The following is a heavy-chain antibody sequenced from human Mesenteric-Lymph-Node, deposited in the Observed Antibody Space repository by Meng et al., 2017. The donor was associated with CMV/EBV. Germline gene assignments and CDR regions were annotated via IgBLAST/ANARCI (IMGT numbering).Heavy chain of an antibody. CDR3: AAQRGLGNDAYDI. Sequence: SCKASGYSFASFWIGWVRQMPGKGLEWMGIFYPGDSQSRYSPSFQGQITISVDKSISTAYLHWSSLRASDTAIYYCAAQRGLGNDAYDIWGQGTMVTVSS. V-gene: IGHV5-51*01. D-gene: IGHD3-10*01. CDR2: FYPGDSQS. CDR1: GYSFASFW. J-gene: IGHJ3*02.